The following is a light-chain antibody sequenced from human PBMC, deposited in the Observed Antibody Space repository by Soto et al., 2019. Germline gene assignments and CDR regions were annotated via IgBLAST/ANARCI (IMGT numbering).Light chain of an antibody. V-gene: IGKV3-20*01. CDR1: QSVSTNN. CDR3: QQTRAYPST. Sequence: IGCTHSPDTLSSSPGERATLSFRASQSVSTNNLAWYQQRPGQAPRLLIYGASRRATGIPDRFSGSGSGTDFTLTISSLQAEDFASYYCQQTRAYPSTFGGGTKVDIK. CDR2: GAS. J-gene: IGKJ4*01.